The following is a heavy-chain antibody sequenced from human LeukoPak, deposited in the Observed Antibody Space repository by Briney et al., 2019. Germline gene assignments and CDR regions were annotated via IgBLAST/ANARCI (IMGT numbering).Heavy chain of an antibody. J-gene: IGHJ4*02. CDR2: INPNTGGT. CDR1: GYIFTGCY. Sequence: ASVKVSCKASGYIFTGCYMHWVRQAPGQGLEWMGWINPNTGGTNYAQNFQGRVTMTRDTSISTAYMELSRLSDGRRHVYLCARRYCSSSSCYYFDYWGQGTLVTVPS. V-gene: IGHV1-2*02. D-gene: IGHD2-2*01. CDR3: ARRYCSSSSCYYFDY.